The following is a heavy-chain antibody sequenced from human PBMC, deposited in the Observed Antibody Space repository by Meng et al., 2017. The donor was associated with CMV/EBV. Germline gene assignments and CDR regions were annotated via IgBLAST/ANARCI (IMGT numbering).Heavy chain of an antibody. CDR1: GFTFSSYA. Sequence: GESLKISCAASGFTFSSYAMHWVRQAPGKGLEWVAVISYDGSNKYYADSVKGRFTISRDNSKNTLYLQMNSLRAEDTAVHYCARDYPPFTMVRGVTLSDGMDVWGQGTTVTVSS. CDR2: ISYDGSNK. V-gene: IGHV3-30*04. CDR3: ARDYPPFTMVRGVTLSDGMDV. D-gene: IGHD3-10*01. J-gene: IGHJ6*02.